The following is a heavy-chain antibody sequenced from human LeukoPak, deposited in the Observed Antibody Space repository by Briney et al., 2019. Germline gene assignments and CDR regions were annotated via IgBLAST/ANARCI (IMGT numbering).Heavy chain of an antibody. Sequence: SETLSLTCTVSGGSISSYYWSWIRQPPGKGLEWIGYIYYTGSTNYNPSLKSRVTISVDTSKNQFSLNLSSVTAADTAVYYCARDVFGGVWGQGTMVTVSS. J-gene: IGHJ3*01. D-gene: IGHD4-23*01. V-gene: IGHV4-59*01. CDR3: ARDVFGGV. CDR1: GGSISSYY. CDR2: IYYTGST.